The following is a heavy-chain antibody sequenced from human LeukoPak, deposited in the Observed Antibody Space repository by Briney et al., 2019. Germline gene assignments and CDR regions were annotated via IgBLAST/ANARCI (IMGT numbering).Heavy chain of an antibody. Sequence: ASVKVSCKASGYTFTSYGISWVRQAPGQGLGWMGWISAYNGNTNYAQKLQGRVTMTTDTSTSTAYMELRSLRSDDTAVYYCARDGVTMVRGVIYLNYYYYGMDVWGQGTTVTVSS. V-gene: IGHV1-18*01. CDR3: ARDGVTMVRGVIYLNYYYYGMDV. CDR2: ISAYNGNT. J-gene: IGHJ6*02. D-gene: IGHD3-10*01. CDR1: GYTFTSYG.